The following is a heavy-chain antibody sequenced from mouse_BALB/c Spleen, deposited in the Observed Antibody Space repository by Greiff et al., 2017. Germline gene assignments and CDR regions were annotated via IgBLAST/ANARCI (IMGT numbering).Heavy chain of an antibody. CDR1: GFNIKDYY. J-gene: IGHJ3*01. Sequence: EVKLVESGAELVRPGALVKLSCKASGFNIKDYYMHWVKQRPEQGLEWIGWIDPENGNTIYDPKFQGKASITADTSSNTAYLQLSSLTSEDTAVYYCARYGNYGSFAYWGQGTLVTVSA. D-gene: IGHD2-1*01. CDR3: ARYGNYGSFAY. V-gene: IGHV14-1*02. CDR2: IDPENGNT.